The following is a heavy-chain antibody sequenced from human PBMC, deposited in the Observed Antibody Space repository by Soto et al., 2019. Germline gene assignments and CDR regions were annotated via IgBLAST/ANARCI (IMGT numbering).Heavy chain of an antibody. Sequence: PSETLSLTCTFSVVSISNSYYWGWIRQPPGKGLEWIGSIFYSGNTNYNPSLYNPSLKSRVTISVDTSKNQFSLKLTSVIAADTAVYYCARTARQGTVAGEYWGQGTLVTVSS. CDR1: VVSISNSYY. J-gene: IGHJ4*02. V-gene: IGHV4-39*01. D-gene: IGHD6-19*01. CDR3: ARTARQGTVAGEY. CDR2: IFYSGNT.